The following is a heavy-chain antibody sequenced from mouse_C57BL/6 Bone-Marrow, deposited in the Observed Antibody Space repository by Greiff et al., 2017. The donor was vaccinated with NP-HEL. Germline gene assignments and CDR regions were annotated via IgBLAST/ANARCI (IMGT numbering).Heavy chain of an antibody. CDR2: IYTRDGST. V-gene: IGHV1-85*01. CDR3: ARSLPPWAMDY. J-gene: IGHJ4*01. Sequence: QVQLKESGPELVKPGASVKLSCKASGYTFTSYDINWVKQRPGQGLEWIGWIYTRDGSTKYNEKFKGKATLTVDTSSSTAYMELHSLTSEDSAVYFCARSLPPWAMDYWGQGTSVTVSS. D-gene: IGHD2-12*01. CDR1: GYTFTSYD.